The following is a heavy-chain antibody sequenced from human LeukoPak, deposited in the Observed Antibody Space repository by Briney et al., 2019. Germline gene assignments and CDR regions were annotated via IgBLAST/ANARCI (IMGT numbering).Heavy chain of an antibody. Sequence: RPGGSLRLSCTASGFTSDNYAMSWFRQAPGKGLEWVGFIRSKIYGGTTEYAASVKGRFTISRDDSKSIAYLQMTSLKSEDTAVYYCVRYSGDADYWGQGTLVTVSS. CDR1: GFTSDNYA. D-gene: IGHD5-12*01. J-gene: IGHJ4*02. CDR3: VRYSGDADY. V-gene: IGHV3-49*03. CDR2: IRSKIYGGTT.